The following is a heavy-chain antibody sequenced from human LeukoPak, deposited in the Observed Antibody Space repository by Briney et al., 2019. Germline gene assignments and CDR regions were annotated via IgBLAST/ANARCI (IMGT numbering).Heavy chain of an antibody. CDR2: INHSGST. J-gene: IGHJ4*02. CDR1: GGSISSYY. V-gene: IGHV4-34*01. D-gene: IGHD2-15*01. Sequence: SETLSLTCTVSGGSISSYYWSWIRQPPGKGLEWIGEINHSGSTNYNPSLKSRVTISVDTSKNQFSLKLSSVTAADTAVYYCARGSQSLGYCSGGSCRAKIFDYWGQGTLVTVSS. CDR3: ARGSQSLGYCSGGSCRAKIFDY.